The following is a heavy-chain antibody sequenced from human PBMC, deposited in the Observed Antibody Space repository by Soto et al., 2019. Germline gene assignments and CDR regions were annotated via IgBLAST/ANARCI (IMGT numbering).Heavy chain of an antibody. J-gene: IGHJ4*02. V-gene: IGHV3-23*01. Sequence: EVQLLESGGGLVQPGGYLRLSCAASGFTFSSYAMRWVRQAPGKGLEWVSAISGSGGSTYYADSVKGLFTISRDNSKNTLYLQMNSLRAEDTAVYYCARGWNYFDYWGQGTLVTVSS. CDR3: ARGWNYFDY. CDR2: ISGSGGST. CDR1: GFTFSSYA. D-gene: IGHD3-3*01.